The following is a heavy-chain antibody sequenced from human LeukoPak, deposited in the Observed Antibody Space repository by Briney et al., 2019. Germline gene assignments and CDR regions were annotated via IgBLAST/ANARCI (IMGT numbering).Heavy chain of an antibody. V-gene: IGHV4-4*07. Sequence: SETLSLTCTVSGGSISSYYWSWIRQPAGKGLEWIGRIYTSGSTNYNPSLKSRVTMSVDTSKNQFSLKLSSVTAADTAVYYCARGPTCGGSCSTPVGYYYYMDVWGKGTTVTVSS. CDR1: GGSISSYY. J-gene: IGHJ6*03. CDR3: ARGPTCGGSCSTPVGYYYYMDV. D-gene: IGHD2-15*01. CDR2: IYTSGST.